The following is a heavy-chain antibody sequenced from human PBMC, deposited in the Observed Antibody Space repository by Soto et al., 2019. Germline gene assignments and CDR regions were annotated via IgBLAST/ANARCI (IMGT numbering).Heavy chain of an antibody. V-gene: IGHV3-23*01. Sequence: GGSLRLSCAASGFTFSSYAMGWVRQAPGKGLEWVSAISGSGGSTYYADSVKGRFTISRDNSKNTLYLQMNSLRAEDTAVYYCAKDRDPYSSSSFDYWGQGTLVTVSS. CDR1: GFTFSSYA. CDR3: AKDRDPYSSSSFDY. D-gene: IGHD6-6*01. CDR2: ISGSGGST. J-gene: IGHJ4*02.